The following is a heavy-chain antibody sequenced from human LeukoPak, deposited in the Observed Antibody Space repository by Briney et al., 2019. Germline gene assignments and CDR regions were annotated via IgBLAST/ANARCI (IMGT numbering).Heavy chain of an antibody. V-gene: IGHV5-51*01. Sequence: PGESLKISCKGSGYSFTSYWIGWVRQMPGKGLEWMGIIYPGDSDTRYSPSFQGQVTISADKSISTAYLQWSSLKASDTAMYYCARRGTLGYSSSWNYYYYGMDVWGRGTTVTVSS. J-gene: IGHJ6*02. CDR1: GYSFTSYW. CDR2: IYPGDSDT. D-gene: IGHD6-13*01. CDR3: ARRGTLGYSSSWNYYYYGMDV.